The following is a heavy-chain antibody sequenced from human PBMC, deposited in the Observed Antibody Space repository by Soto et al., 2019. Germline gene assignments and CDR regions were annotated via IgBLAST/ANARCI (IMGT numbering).Heavy chain of an antibody. CDR3: XXXXXXXXXXXXXXXXDV. Sequence: QVQLVESGGGVVQPGRSLRLSCAASGFTFSSYGXXXXXXXXXXXXXXXXXISYYGSNKYYADSVKGRFTISRDNSKXXXXXXXXXXXXXXXXXXXXXXXXXXXXXXXXXXXXDVWGQGTTVTVSS. CDR1: GFTFSSYG. J-gene: IGHJ6*02. V-gene: IGHV3-30*03. CDR2: ISYYGSNK.